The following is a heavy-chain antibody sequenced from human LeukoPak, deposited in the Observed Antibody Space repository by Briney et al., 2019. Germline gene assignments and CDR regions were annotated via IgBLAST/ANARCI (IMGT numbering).Heavy chain of an antibody. CDR1: GGSISSSSYY. V-gene: IGHV4-39*07. J-gene: IGHJ4*02. CDR2: IYYSGST. Sequence: KPSETLSPTCTVSGGSISSSSYYWGWIRQPPGKGLEWIGSIYYSGSTYYNPSLKSRVTISVDTSKNQFSLKLSSVTAADTAVYYCARSITIFGVVTDWGQGTLVTVSS. D-gene: IGHD3-3*01. CDR3: ARSITIFGVVTD.